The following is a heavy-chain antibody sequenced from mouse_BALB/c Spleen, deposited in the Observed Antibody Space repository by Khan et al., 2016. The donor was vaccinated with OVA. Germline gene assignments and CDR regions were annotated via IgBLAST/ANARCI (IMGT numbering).Heavy chain of an antibody. J-gene: IGHJ3*01. D-gene: IGHD4-1*01. CDR1: GFTFSSYS. CDR2: ISSGGDYT. CDR3: ASNFTGSFAY. Sequence: EVELVESGGDLAKPGGSLKLSCAASGFTFSSYSMSWVRQTPDKRLEWVASISSGGDYTYYPDIVKGRFTISRDNAKNTLYLQMSSLKSEDTAMYYCASNFTGSFAYWGQGTLVTVSA. V-gene: IGHV5-6*01.